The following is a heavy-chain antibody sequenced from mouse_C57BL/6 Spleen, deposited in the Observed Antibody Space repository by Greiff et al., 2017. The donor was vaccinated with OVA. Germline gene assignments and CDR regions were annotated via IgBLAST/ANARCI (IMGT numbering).Heavy chain of an antibody. V-gene: IGHV5-16*01. CDR1: GFTFSDYY. J-gene: IGHJ1*03. CDR2: INYDGSST. CDR3: ARERGSTPHWYFDV. Sequence: EVMLVESEGGLVQPGSSMKLSCTASGFTFSDYYMAWVRQVPEKGLEWVAHINYDGSSTYYLGSLKSRFILSRDNATNILYLQMSSLTSEYTATYYCARERGSTPHWYFDVWGTGTTVTVSS. D-gene: IGHD5-1*01.